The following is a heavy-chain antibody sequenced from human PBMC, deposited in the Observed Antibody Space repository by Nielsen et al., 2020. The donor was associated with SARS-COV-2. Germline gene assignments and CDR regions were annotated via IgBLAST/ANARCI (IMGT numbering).Heavy chain of an antibody. V-gene: IGHV4-39*07. D-gene: IGHD3-3*01. CDR3: ARWGITIFGVVTPKLSFDP. Sequence: SETLSLTCTVSGGSISSSSYYWGWIRQPPGKGLEWIGSIYYSGSTYYNPSLKSRVTISVDTSKNQFSLKLSSVTAADTAVYYCARWGITIFGVVTPKLSFDPWGQGTLVTVSS. J-gene: IGHJ5*02. CDR1: GGSISSSSYY. CDR2: IYYSGST.